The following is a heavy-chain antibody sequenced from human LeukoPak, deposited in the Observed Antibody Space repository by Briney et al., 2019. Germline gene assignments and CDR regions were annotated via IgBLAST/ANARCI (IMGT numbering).Heavy chain of an antibody. CDR2: IRYDGSNK. J-gene: IGHJ6*03. CDR3: AEPPPIPRYSSSWYRPSDYYMDV. V-gene: IGHV3-30*02. Sequence: GGSLRLSCAASGFTFSSYGMHWVRQAPGKGLEWVAFIRYDGSNKYYADSVKGRFTISRDNSKNTLYLQMNSLRAEDTAVYYCAEPPPIPRYSSSWYRPSDYYMDVWGKGTTVTVSS. D-gene: IGHD6-13*01. CDR1: GFTFSSYG.